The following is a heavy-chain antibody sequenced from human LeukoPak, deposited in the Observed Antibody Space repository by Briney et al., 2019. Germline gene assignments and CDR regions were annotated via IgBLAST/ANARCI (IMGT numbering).Heavy chain of an antibody. CDR1: GGSFSGYY. CDR3: ARGHAYCGGDCYSFWFDP. Sequence: PSETLSLTCAVYGGSFSGYYWSWIRQPPGKGLEWIGEINHSGSTNYNPSLKSRVTISVDTSKNQFSLKLSSVIAADTAVYYCARGHAYCGGDCYSFWFDPWGQGTLVTVSS. CDR2: INHSGST. J-gene: IGHJ5*02. V-gene: IGHV4-34*01. D-gene: IGHD2-21*02.